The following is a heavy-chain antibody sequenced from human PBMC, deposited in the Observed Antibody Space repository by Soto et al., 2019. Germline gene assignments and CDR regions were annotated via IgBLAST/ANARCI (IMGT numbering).Heavy chain of an antibody. CDR3: ARGKMF. CDR1: GYTFASYA. V-gene: IGHV1-18*01. Sequence: QVQLVQSGAEVKKPGASVKVSCKASGYTFASYAISWVRQAPGQGLEWLGGIFTHNGNTYYAQKVQGRVSLTRDTSTSTVYMELGDLRSDETAVYYCARGKMFWGQGTLVTVSS. J-gene: IGHJ4*02. D-gene: IGHD3-10*02. CDR2: IFTHNGNT.